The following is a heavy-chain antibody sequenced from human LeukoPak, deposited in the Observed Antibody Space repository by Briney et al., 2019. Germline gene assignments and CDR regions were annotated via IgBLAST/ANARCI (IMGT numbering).Heavy chain of an antibody. V-gene: IGHV1-2*02. D-gene: IGHD6-19*01. CDR1: GYTFTGYY. CDR3: ARVSSAGYTSGWYPISYYYYYMDV. CDR2: INPNTGGT. Sequence: ASVKVSCKASGYTFTGYYMHWVRQAPGQGLEWMGWINPNTGGTNYAQKFQGRVTMTRDTSISTAYMDLSRLRSDDTAVYYCARVSSAGYTSGWYPISYYYYYMDVWGKGTTVTVSS. J-gene: IGHJ6*03.